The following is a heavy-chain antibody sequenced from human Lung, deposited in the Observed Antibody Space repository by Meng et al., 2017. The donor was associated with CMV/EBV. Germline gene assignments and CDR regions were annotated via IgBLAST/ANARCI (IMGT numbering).Heavy chain of an antibody. J-gene: IGHJ6*02. CDR3: ARLFHTSLGTNYYYGMDV. V-gene: IGHV1-2*02. CDR1: GYTFTGYN. CDR2: INPDSGDT. Sequence: ASXXXSCXASGYTFTGYNMHWVRQAPGQGLEWMGWINPDSGDTRYAEKFQGRVTLTRDTSITTAYMELSRLKSDDTAVFFCARLFHTSLGTNYYYGMDVWGQAXTVTVSS. D-gene: IGHD3-10*01.